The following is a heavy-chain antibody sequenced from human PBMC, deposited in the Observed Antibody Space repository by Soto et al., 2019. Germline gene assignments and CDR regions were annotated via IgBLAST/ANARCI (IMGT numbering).Heavy chain of an antibody. J-gene: IGHJ5*02. V-gene: IGHV1-2*02. CDR1: GYTFTGYH. Sequence: ASVKVTCKASGYTFTGYHMHWVRQAPGQGLEWMGWNNPNSGGTNYAQKFQGRVTMTRDTSISTAYMELSRLRSDDTAVYYCARDFYGDYPWLDPWGQGRRVTVSS. D-gene: IGHD4-17*01. CDR3: ARDFYGDYPWLDP. CDR2: NNPNSGGT.